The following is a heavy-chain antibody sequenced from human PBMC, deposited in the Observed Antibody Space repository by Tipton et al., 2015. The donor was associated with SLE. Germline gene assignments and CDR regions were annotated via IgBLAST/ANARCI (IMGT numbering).Heavy chain of an antibody. J-gene: IGHJ4*02. CDR1: GFTFSSYG. Sequence: SLRLSCAASGFTFSSYGMHWVRQAPGKGLEWVAVISYDGSNKYYADSVKGRFTISRDNSKNTLYLQMNSLRAEDTAVYYCARAWSYYYDSSGYFDYWGQGTLVTVSS. CDR2: ISYDGSNK. D-gene: IGHD3-22*01. CDR3: ARAWSYYYDSSGYFDY. V-gene: IGHV3-30*03.